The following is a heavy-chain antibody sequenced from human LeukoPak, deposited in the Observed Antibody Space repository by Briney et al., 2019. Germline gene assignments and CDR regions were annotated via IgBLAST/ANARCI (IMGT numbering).Heavy chain of an antibody. CDR2: IYNSGST. CDR1: GGSVSSYY. J-gene: IGHJ5*02. D-gene: IGHD2-2*01. CDR3: ARIVPVDLDNWFDP. V-gene: IGHV4-59*02. Sequence: SETLSLTCTVSGGSVSSYYWSWIRLPPGKELEWIGYIYNSGSTNYNPSLKSRVTISIDTSKNQFSLKLSSVTAADTAVYYCARIVPVDLDNWFDPWGQGTLVTVSP.